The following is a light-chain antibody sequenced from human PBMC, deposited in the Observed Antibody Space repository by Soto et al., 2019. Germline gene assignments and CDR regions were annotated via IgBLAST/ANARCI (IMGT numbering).Light chain of an antibody. Sequence: RATLTGRASQSVSSYLAWYQQKPGQAPRLLIYDASNRATGIPARFSGSVSGTDFPLTSSTLQPEGFAVYYSQQRSNWPPLTFGPGT. CDR1: QSVSSY. CDR2: DAS. V-gene: IGKV3-11*01. CDR3: QQRSNWPPLT. J-gene: IGKJ3*01.